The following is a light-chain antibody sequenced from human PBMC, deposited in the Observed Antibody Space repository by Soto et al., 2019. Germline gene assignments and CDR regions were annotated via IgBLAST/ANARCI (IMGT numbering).Light chain of an antibody. J-gene: IGKJ2*03. CDR2: ETS. CDR1: QSVDTM. V-gene: IGKV3-11*01. Sequence: EIVLTQSPATLSSPAGEIVTLSCSFSQSVDTMAAWNQQQVGRTPRLLIYETSSRATGIAARFSGSGSGADFSLTIGHLGVYDCAISFCQVRSDWRPFEYSFGRAIKPVVK. CDR3: QVRSDWRPFEYS.